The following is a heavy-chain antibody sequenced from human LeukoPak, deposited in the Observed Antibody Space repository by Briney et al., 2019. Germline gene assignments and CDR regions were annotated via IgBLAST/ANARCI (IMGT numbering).Heavy chain of an antibody. Sequence: PSETLSLTCAVSGGSISSGGYSWSWIRQPPGKGLEWIGYIFYSGSTYYNPSLKSRVTISVDTSKNQFSLKLSSVTAADTAVYYCARGRYSYGPFDYWGQGTLVTVSS. CDR3: ARGRYSYGPFDY. CDR2: IFYSGST. CDR1: GGSISSGGYS. D-gene: IGHD5-18*01. V-gene: IGHV4-30-4*07. J-gene: IGHJ4*02.